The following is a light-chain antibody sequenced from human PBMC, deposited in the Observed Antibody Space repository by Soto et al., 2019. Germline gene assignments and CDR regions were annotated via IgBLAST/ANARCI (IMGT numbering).Light chain of an antibody. CDR1: SSNIGSTT. Sequence: QSVLTQPPSASGTPGQRVTIACSGSSSNIGSTTVKWYQQLPGTAPKLLIYNNNQRPSGVPDRFSGSKSGTSASLAISGLQSEDEADYYCAAWDDRLNGVVFGGGTQLTVL. J-gene: IGLJ7*01. CDR3: AAWDDRLNGVV. CDR2: NNN. V-gene: IGLV1-44*01.